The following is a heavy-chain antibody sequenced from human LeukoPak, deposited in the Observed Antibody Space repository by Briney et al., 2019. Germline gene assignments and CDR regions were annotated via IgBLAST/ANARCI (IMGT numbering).Heavy chain of an antibody. CDR1: GGSFSGYY. Sequence: SETLSLTCAVYGGSFSGYYWTWIRQPPGKGLEWIGEIHYSGRINYNPSLKSRVTISADTSNNHFSLKMNSVTAADPAVYYCSRGTDAYXXGXSWGQGT. D-gene: IGHD5-24*01. J-gene: IGHJ5*02. CDR3: SRGTDAYXXGXS. V-gene: IGHV4-34*01. CDR2: IHYSGRI.